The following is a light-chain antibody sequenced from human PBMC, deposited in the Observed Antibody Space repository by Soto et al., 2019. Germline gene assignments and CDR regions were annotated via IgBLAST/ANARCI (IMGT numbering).Light chain of an antibody. CDR1: QSVSSSY. CDR2: VAS. V-gene: IGKV3-20*01. Sequence: EIVLTQSPGTLSLSPGERATLSCRASQSVSSSYSAWYQQKPGQAPRLLIYVASSTAPGNPYRFSGSGSGTDFTLTISILDPGEFAVYYCQQYGCSPWTFGQGTKLEIK. J-gene: IGKJ1*01. CDR3: QQYGCSPWT.